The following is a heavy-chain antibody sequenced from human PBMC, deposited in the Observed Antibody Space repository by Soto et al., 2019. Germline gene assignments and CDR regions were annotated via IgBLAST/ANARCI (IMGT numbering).Heavy chain of an antibody. J-gene: IGHJ4*02. CDR3: ARAGDRLKDQLLTQYFDY. D-gene: IGHD2-2*01. CDR2: INHSGST. CDR1: GGSFSGYY. Sequence: SETLSLTCAVYGGSFSGYYWSWIRQPPGKGLEWIGEINHSGSTNYNPSLKSRVTISVDTSKNQFSLKLSSVTAADTAVYYCARAGDRLKDQLLTQYFDYWGQGTLVTVS. V-gene: IGHV4-34*01.